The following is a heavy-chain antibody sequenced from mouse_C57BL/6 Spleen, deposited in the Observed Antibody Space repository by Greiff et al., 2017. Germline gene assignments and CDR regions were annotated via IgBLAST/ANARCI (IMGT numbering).Heavy chain of an antibody. Sequence: EVKLMEFGEGLVKPGGSLKLSCAASGFTFSSYAMSWVRQTPEKRLEWVAYISSGGDYIYYADTVKGRFTISRDNARNTLYLQMSSLKSEDTAMYYCTREYYGSRDAYFDYWGQGTTLTVSS. CDR2: ISSGGDYI. CDR1: GFTFSSYA. V-gene: IGHV5-9-1*02. CDR3: TREYYGSRDAYFDY. D-gene: IGHD1-1*01. J-gene: IGHJ2*01.